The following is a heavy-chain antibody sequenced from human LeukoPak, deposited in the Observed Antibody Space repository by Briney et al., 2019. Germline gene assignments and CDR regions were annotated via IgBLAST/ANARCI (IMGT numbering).Heavy chain of an antibody. D-gene: IGHD2-21*02. CDR1: GGSISSGGYY. Sequence: PSRTLSLTCTVSGGSISSGGYYWSWIRQPPGKGLEWIGYIYHSGSTSYNPSLKSRVTILVDTSKNQFSLKLTSVTAADTAVYFCAKGDPAHFDYWGQGTLVTVSS. CDR2: IYHSGST. V-gene: IGHV4-30-2*01. J-gene: IGHJ4*02. CDR3: AKGDPAHFDY.